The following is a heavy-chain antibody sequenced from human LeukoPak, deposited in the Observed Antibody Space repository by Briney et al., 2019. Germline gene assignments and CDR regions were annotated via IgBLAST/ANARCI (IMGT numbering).Heavy chain of an antibody. D-gene: IGHD6-13*01. Sequence: WASVKVSCKASGYTFTSYDINWVRQATGQGLEWMGWMNPNSGNTGYAQKFQGRVTMTRNTSISTAYMELSSLRSEGTAVYYCARRYSSSWYNYYYYMDVWGKGTTVTISS. V-gene: IGHV1-8*01. J-gene: IGHJ6*03. CDR3: ARRYSSSWYNYYYYMDV. CDR2: MNPNSGNT. CDR1: GYTFTSYD.